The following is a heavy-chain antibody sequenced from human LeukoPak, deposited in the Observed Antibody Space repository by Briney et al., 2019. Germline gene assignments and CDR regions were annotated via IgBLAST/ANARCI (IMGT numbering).Heavy chain of an antibody. D-gene: IGHD6-19*01. CDR3: ATTRPYGTTWAGAFED. CDR2: VSSRMST. V-gene: IGHV3-23*05. CDR1: GFILSSHG. Sequence: GGSLRLSCAASGFILSSHGMSWVRQAPGRGLEWVSTVSSRMSTFYTDSVKGRFITSRDNSKNTLLLEMNSLRAEDTAVYYCATTRPYGTTWAGAFEDWGQGTPVTVSS. J-gene: IGHJ4*02.